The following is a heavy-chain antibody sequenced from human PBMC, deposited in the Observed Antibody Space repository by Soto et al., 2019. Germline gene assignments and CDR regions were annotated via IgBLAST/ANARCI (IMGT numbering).Heavy chain of an antibody. D-gene: IGHD4-17*01. CDR1: GFTFSSYA. J-gene: IGHJ4*02. CDR2: ISGSGGST. Sequence: GGSLRLSCAASGFTFSSYAMSWVRQAPGKGLEWVSAISGSGGSTYYADSVKGRFTISRDNSKNTLYLQMNSLRAEDTVVYYCAKNSGDYVGYFDYWGQGTLVTVSS. CDR3: AKNSGDYVGYFDY. V-gene: IGHV3-23*01.